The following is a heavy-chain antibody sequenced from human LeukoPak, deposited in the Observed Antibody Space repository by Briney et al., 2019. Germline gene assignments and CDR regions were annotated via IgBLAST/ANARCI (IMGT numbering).Heavy chain of an antibody. J-gene: IGHJ4*02. V-gene: IGHV1-69*01. CDR3: ARDRYGGSTVSLYDY. D-gene: IGHD3-10*01. Sequence: GASVKVSCKASGGTFSSYAISWVRQAPGQGLEWMGGIIPIFGTANYAQKFQGRVTITADESTSTAYMELSSLRSEDTAMYYCARDRYGGSTVSLYDYWGQGTLVTVSS. CDR1: GGTFSSYA. CDR2: IIPIFGTA.